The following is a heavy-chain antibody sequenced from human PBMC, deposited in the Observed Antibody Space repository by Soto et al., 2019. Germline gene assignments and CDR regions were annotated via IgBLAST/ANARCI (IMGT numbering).Heavy chain of an antibody. CDR2: IYYSGST. D-gene: IGHD2-2*01. Sequence: PSETLSLTCTVSGGSISSYYWSWIRQPPGKGLEWIGYIYYSGSTNYNPSLKSRVTISVDTSKNQFSLKLSSVTAADTAVYYCARDSAAAAPNTYNWFDPWGQGTLVTVS. CDR1: GGSISSYY. J-gene: IGHJ5*02. CDR3: ARDSAAAAPNTYNWFDP. V-gene: IGHV4-59*01.